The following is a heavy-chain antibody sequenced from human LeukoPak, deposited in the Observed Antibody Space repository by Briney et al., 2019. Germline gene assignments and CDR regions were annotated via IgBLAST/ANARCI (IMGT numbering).Heavy chain of an antibody. D-gene: IGHD2-2*01. J-gene: IGHJ4*02. Sequence: GGSLRLSGAASGFSFSSYHMNWVRQAPGKGLEWVSSISINTTSTYYADSVKGRFTISRDNAKNSLYLQMNGLRAEDTAVYYCAIRSWYAYWGQGTLVTVSS. CDR3: AIRSWYAY. CDR2: ISINTTST. V-gene: IGHV3-21*01. CDR1: GFSFSSYH.